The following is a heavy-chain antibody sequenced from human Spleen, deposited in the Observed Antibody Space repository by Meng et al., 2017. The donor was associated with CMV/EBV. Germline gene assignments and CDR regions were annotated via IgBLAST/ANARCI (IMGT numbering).Heavy chain of an antibody. Sequence: GESLKISCAVSGFTFSSYEMNWVRQATGKGLEWVSAIGTAGDTYYPGSVKGRFTISRENAKNSLYLQMNSLRAGDTAVYYCARGYCSSTSCSYYYYGMDVWGQGTTVTVSS. J-gene: IGHJ6*02. CDR1: GFTFSSYE. CDR3: ARGYCSSTSCSYYYYGMDV. CDR2: IGTAGDT. V-gene: IGHV3-13*01. D-gene: IGHD2-2*01.